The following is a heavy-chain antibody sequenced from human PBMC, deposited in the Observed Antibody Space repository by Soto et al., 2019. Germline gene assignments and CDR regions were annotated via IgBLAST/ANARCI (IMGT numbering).Heavy chain of an antibody. V-gene: IGHV3-23*01. J-gene: IGHJ4*02. CDR2: INSGGDTT. D-gene: IGHD2-2*01. CDR3: AKSGGPPASLDVYFDY. Sequence: GGSLRLSCAASGFTFASYTMTWVRQAPGKGLEWVSTINSGGDTTYYSDSVKGRFTISRDSPKNTLFLLMTSLRAEDTAVYYCAKSGGPPASLDVYFDYWRQGTLVTVSS. CDR1: GFTFASYT.